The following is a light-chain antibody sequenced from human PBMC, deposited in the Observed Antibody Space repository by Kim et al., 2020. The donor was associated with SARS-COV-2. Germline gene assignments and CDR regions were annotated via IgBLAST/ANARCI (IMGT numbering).Light chain of an antibody. V-gene: IGKV1-39*01. J-gene: IGKJ2*01. CDR1: ENIFSY. Sequence: DIQMTQSPSSLSASVGDRVTITCRASENIFSYLNWYQQRPGKAPSLLVYIVSNVHGGVPSRFSGSGSGTDFSLTINGLQPEDFAVYFCQETYLSPYNFGQGTKLEI. CDR3: QETYLSPYN. CDR2: IVS.